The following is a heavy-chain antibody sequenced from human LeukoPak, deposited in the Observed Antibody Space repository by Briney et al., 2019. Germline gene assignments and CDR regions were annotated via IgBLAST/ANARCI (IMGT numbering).Heavy chain of an antibody. CDR1: GYSISSGYY. CDR2: IYHSGST. CDR3: ARDRGEMATIRYFDY. J-gene: IGHJ4*02. D-gene: IGHD5-24*01. V-gene: IGHV4-38-2*02. Sequence: SETLPLTCTVSGYSISSGYYWGWIRQPPGKGLEWIGSIYHSGSTYYNPSLKSRVTISVDTSKNQFSLKLSSVTAADTAVYYCARDRGEMATIRYFDYWGQGTLVTVSS.